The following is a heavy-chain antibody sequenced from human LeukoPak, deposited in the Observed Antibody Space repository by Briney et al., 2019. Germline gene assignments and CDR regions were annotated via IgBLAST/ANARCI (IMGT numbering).Heavy chain of an antibody. CDR2: FSGSGGNT. CDR3: AKIGGNVVY. Sequence: HPGGSLRLSCAASGFTFSGSAMHWVRQASGKGLEWVSTFSGSGGNTYYVDSVKGRFTISRDNSKNTLYLQMNSLRAEDTAVYYCAKIGGNVVYWGQGTLVTVSS. CDR1: GFTFSGSA. V-gene: IGHV3-23*01. J-gene: IGHJ4*02. D-gene: IGHD4-23*01.